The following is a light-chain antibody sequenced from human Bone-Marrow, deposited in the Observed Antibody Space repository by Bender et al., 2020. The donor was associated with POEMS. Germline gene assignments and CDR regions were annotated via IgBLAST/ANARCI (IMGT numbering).Light chain of an antibody. Sequence: QPVLTQSSSASASLGSSVKLTCTLSSGHSNYVIGWHQQKPGKAPRYLMKLEGSGSYDKGSGIPDRFSVSSSGADRYLTISKLHSEDEADYFCETWDGNTRVFGGGTKLTVL. CDR2: LEGSGSY. J-gene: IGLJ3*02. CDR3: ETWDGNTRV. CDR1: SGHSNYV. V-gene: IGLV4-60*03.